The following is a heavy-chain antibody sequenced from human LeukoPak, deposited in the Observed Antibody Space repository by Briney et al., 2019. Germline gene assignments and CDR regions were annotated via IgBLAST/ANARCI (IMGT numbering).Heavy chain of an antibody. CDR2: MNPNSGYA. CDR3: ARGEYYGSGSWGY. CDR1: GYSFISYD. V-gene: IGHV1-8*02. D-gene: IGHD3-10*01. Sequence: ASVKVSCKASGYSFISYDINWVRQAPGQGLEWMGWMNPNSGYAGFAQKFQGRVTSTRDTSTGTAYLELSSLRSEDTAVYFCARGEYYGSGSWGYWGQGTLVTVSS. J-gene: IGHJ4*02.